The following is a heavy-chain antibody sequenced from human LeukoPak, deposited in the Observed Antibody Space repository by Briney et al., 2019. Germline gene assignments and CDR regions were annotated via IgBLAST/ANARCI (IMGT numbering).Heavy chain of an antibody. V-gene: IGHV1-2*02. CDR3: ARSIVGSSWYADDAFDI. CDR1: GYTFTGYY. J-gene: IGHJ3*02. CDR2: INPNSGGT. Sequence: ASVKVSCKASGYTFTGYYMHWVRQAPGQGLEWMGWINPNSGGTNYAQKFQGRVTMTRDTSISTAYMELSRLRSDDTAVYCCARSIVGSSWYADDAFDIWGQGTMVTVSS. D-gene: IGHD6-13*01.